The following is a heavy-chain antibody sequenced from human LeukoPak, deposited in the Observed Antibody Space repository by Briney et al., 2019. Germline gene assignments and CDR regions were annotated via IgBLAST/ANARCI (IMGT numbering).Heavy chain of an antibody. D-gene: IGHD6-13*01. V-gene: IGHV1-2*02. CDR3: ARVVRVEIAAAGY. J-gene: IGHJ4*02. Sequence: GASVKVSCKASGYTFTSYYMHWVRQAPGQGLEWMGWINPNSGGTNYAQKFQGRVTMTRDTSISTAYMELSRLRSDDTAVYYCARVVRVEIAAAGYWGQGTLVTVSS. CDR2: INPNSGGT. CDR1: GYTFTSYY.